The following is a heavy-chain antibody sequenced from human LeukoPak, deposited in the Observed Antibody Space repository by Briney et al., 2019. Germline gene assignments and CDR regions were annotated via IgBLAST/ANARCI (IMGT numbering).Heavy chain of an antibody. CDR3: ARDPFVQLERLFFYLDY. V-gene: IGHV3-7*03. J-gene: IGHJ4*02. CDR1: GFTFSSYW. CDR2: IKQDGSEK. Sequence: GGPLRLSCAASGFTFSSYWMSWVRQAPGKGLEWVANIKQDGSEKYYVDSVKGRFTISRDNAKNSLYLQMNSLRAEDTAIYYCARDPFVQLERLFFYLDYWGQGTLVTVSS. D-gene: IGHD1-1*01.